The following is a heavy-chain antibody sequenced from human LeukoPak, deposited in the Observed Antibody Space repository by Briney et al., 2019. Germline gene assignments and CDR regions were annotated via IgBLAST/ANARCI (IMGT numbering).Heavy chain of an antibody. J-gene: IGHJ4*02. CDR1: GYSFSSYW. CDR3: ARRNRDGYNDVDY. CDR2: IYPGDFDT. D-gene: IGHD5-24*01. V-gene: IGHV5-51*01. Sequence: GESLKISCKGSGYSFSSYWIAWVRQMPGKGLEWMGIIYPGDFDTRYSPSFQGQVTISADKSINTAYLQWTSLKASDTAMYYCARRNRDGYNDVDYWGQGTLVTVSP.